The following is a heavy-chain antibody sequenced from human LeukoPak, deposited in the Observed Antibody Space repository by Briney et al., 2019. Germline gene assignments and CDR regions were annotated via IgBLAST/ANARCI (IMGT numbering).Heavy chain of an antibody. J-gene: IGHJ6*03. CDR1: GFSFSSYE. Sequence: PGGSLRLSCAASGFSFSSYEMNWVRQAPGKGLEWVSYIGSTTNSIYYADSVKGRFTISRDNAKKSLHLQMNSLGAEDTAVYYCARDEYSGLYYYMDVWGKGTTVTVSS. CDR2: IGSTTNSI. V-gene: IGHV3-48*03. CDR3: ARDEYSGLYYYMDV. D-gene: IGHD5-12*01.